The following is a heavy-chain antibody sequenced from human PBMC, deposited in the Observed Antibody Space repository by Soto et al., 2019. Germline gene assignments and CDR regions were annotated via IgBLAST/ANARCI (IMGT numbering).Heavy chain of an antibody. Sequence: EVQVVESGGGLVQPGGSLRLSCAASGFSLSNHWMGWVRQAPGKGLEWVANIKSDGSEMYYVDSVKGRFIISRDNSKNTLYLQMNSLRSEDTAVYYCASPLGSSSWHGMDVW. V-gene: IGHV3-7*03. CDR1: GFSLSNHW. J-gene: IGHJ6*01. CDR2: IKSDGSEM. D-gene: IGHD6-13*01. CDR3: ASPLGSSSWHGMDV.